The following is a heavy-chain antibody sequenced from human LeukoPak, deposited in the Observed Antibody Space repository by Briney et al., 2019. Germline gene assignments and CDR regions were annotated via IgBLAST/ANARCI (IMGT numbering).Heavy chain of an antibody. CDR3: ARMIVVVPAAISFNWFDP. D-gene: IGHD2-2*01. CDR1: GFTFSSYW. J-gene: IGHJ5*02. Sequence: GGSLRLSCAASGFTFSSYWMSWVRQAPGKGLEWVANIKQDGSEKYYVDSVKGRFTISRDNAKNSLYLQMNSLRAEDTAVYYCARMIVVVPAAISFNWFDPWGQGTLVTVSS. CDR2: IKQDGSEK. V-gene: IGHV3-7*01.